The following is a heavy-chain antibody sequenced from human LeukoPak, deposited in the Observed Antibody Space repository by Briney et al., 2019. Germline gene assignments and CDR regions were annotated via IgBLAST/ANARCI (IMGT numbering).Heavy chain of an antibody. Sequence: PSETLSLTCTVSGGSISSGGYYWSWIRQHPGKGLEWIGYIYYSGSTYYNPSLKSRVTISVDTSKNQFSLKLSSVTAADTAVYYCARDLGFCTSTSCRYFDSWGQGTLVTVSS. D-gene: IGHD2-2*01. V-gene: IGHV4-31*03. CDR1: GGSISSGGYY. J-gene: IGHJ4*02. CDR2: IYYSGST. CDR3: ARDLGFCTSTSCRYFDS.